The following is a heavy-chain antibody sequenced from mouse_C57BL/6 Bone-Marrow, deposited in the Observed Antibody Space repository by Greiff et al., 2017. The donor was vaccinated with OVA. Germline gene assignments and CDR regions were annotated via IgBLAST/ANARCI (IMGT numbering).Heavy chain of an antibody. V-gene: IGHV2-9-1*01. CDR2: IWTGGGT. CDR1: GFSLTSYA. J-gene: IGHJ1*03. D-gene: IGHD2-1*01. CDR3: ARERVDLLWSYFDV. Sequence: VQLQQSGPGLVAPSQSLSITCTVSGFSLTSYAISWVRQPPGKGLEWLGVIWTGGGTNYNSALKSRLSISKDNSKSQVFLKMNSLQTDDTARYYCARERVDLLWSYFDVWGTGTTVTVSS.